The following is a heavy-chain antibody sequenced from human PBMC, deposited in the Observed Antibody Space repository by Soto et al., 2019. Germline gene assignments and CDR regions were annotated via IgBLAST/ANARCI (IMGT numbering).Heavy chain of an antibody. Sequence: GAPVEVSCAACGDSFKSYAMHWVCQAPGQRLEWMGWINAGNGNTKYSQKFQGRVAITRDTSASTAYMELSSLRSEDTAVYYCARKKFDHAVFDIWGQGTMVTVSS. CDR2: INAGNGNT. V-gene: IGHV1-3*01. J-gene: IGHJ3*02. CDR1: GDSFKSYA. CDR3: ARKKFDHAVFDI. D-gene: IGHD3-9*01.